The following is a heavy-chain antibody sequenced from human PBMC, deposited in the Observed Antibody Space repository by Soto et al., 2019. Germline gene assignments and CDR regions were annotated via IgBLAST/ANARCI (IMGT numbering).Heavy chain of an antibody. CDR1: GFTFSSYA. J-gene: IGHJ3*01. V-gene: IGHV3-74*03. D-gene: IGHD6-13*01. CDR2: IHSDGSST. Sequence: GGSLRLSCAASGFTFSSYAMSWVRQAPGKGLVWVSRIHSDGSSTTYADSVKGRFTISRDNAKNTLYLQMASLRVEKTAVNAGAAGGVGAFVHWGHGTMLT. CDR3: AAGGVGAFVH.